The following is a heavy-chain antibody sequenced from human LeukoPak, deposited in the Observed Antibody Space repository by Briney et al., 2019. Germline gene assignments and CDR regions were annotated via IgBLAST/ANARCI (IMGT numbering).Heavy chain of an antibody. CDR3: ARAVAVPREYYYYMDV. V-gene: IGHV4-61*02. Sequence: ASETLSLTCTVSGGSISSGSYYWSWIRQPAGKGLEWIGRIYTSGSTNYNPSLKSRVTISVDTSKNQFSLKLSSVTAADTAVYYCARAVAVPREYYYYMDVWGKGTTVTISS. CDR1: GGSISSGSYY. J-gene: IGHJ6*03. CDR2: IYTSGST. D-gene: IGHD6-19*01.